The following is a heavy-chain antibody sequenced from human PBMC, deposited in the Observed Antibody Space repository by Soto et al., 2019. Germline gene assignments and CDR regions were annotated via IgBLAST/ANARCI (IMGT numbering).Heavy chain of an antibody. J-gene: IGHJ1*01. V-gene: IGHV3-53*01. CDR2: IYSGGST. Sequence: PGGSLRLSCAASGFTVSSNYMSWVRQAPGKGLEWVSVIYSGGSTYYADSVKGRFTISRDNSKNTLYLQMNSLRAEDTAVYYCARAIYSSGWHEYFQHWGQGTLVTVSS. CDR3: ARAIYSSGWHEYFQH. CDR1: GFTVSSNY. D-gene: IGHD6-19*01.